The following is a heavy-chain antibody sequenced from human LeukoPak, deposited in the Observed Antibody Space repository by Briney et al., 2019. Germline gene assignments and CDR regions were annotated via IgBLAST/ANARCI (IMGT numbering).Heavy chain of an antibody. J-gene: IGHJ4*02. CDR2: ISSSSSNI. D-gene: IGHD1-1*01. CDR1: GYSISSSYY. CDR3: ARCTTGRTFGSLREIKRSREIDY. V-gene: IGHV3-21*01. Sequence: ETLSLTCTVSGYSISSSYYWGWIRRPPGKGLEWVSSISSSSSNIYYADSVKGRFTISRDNAKNSLYLQMNSLRVEDTAVYYCARCTTGRTFGSLREIKRSREIDYWGQGTLVTVSS.